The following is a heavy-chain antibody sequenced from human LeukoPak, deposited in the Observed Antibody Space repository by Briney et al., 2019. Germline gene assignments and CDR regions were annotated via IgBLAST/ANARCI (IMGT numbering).Heavy chain of an antibody. V-gene: IGHV3-7*01. J-gene: IGHJ4*02. CDR1: GFIFSSYW. CDR2: IRQDGSEK. Sequence: GGSLRLSCAASGFIFSSYWMTWVRQAPGMGLEWVANIRQDGSEKYYVDSVQGRFTISRDNAKNSLYLQMNSLRAEDTAVYYCATAYDFLYYFDYWGQGTLVTVSS. D-gene: IGHD3-3*01. CDR3: ATAYDFLYYFDY.